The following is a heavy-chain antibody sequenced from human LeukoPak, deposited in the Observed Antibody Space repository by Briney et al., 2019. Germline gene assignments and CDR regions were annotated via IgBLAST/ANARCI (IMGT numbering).Heavy chain of an antibody. CDR1: GFTFNSYA. D-gene: IGHD3-22*01. Sequence: HSGGSLRLSCAASGFTFNSYAMSWVRQAPGKGLEWVSAISGNGISTYYADPAKGRFTISRDNSKNTLNLQMNSLRAEDTAVYYCAREVPYPETYYYDSSGYLDVWGKGTTVTVSS. V-gene: IGHV3-23*01. J-gene: IGHJ6*04. CDR3: AREVPYPETYYYDSSGYLDV. CDR2: ISGNGIST.